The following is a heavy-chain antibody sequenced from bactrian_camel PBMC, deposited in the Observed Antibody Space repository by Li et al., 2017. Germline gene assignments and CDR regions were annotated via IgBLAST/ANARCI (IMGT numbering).Heavy chain of an antibody. Sequence: VQLVESGGGSVQAGGSLRLSCAASRYSDTNYAMAWFHQAPGKEREGVAHIDRYGAPTYTDAVKGRFTIARDNAKNTVYLQMNSLKLEDTAMYYCAADFGPYCSGSYLARRANFEGQGTQVTVS. D-gene: IGHD2*01. CDR2: IDRYGAP. J-gene: IGHJ4*01. V-gene: IGHV3S53*01. CDR1: RYSDTNYA.